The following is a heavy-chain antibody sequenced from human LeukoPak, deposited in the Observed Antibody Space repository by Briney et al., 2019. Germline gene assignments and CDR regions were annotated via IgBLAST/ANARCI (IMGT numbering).Heavy chain of an antibody. CDR2: ISSSSSYI. D-gene: IGHD3-22*01. V-gene: IGHV3-21*01. CDR1: GFTFSSYS. J-gene: IGHJ1*01. CDR3: ARDPGYYDSSGYFPAYFQH. Sequence: PGGSLRLSCAASGFTFSSYSMNWVRQAPGKGLEWVSSISSSSSYIYYADSVKGRFTISRDSAKNSLYLQMNSLRAEDTAVYYCARDPGYYDSSGYFPAYFQHWGQGTLVTVSS.